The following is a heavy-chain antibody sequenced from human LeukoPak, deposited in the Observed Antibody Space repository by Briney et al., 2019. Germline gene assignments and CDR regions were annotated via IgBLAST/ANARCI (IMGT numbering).Heavy chain of an antibody. V-gene: IGHV1-24*01. CDR3: ATPTGIVGATGAFDI. J-gene: IGHJ3*02. Sequence: ASVKVSCKVSGYTLTELSMHWVRQAPGKGLEWMGGFDPEDGETIYAQKFQGRVTMTEDTSTDTAYMELSSLRSEDTAVYYCATPTGIVGATGAFDIWGQGTMVTVSS. D-gene: IGHD1-26*01. CDR1: GYTLTELS. CDR2: FDPEDGET.